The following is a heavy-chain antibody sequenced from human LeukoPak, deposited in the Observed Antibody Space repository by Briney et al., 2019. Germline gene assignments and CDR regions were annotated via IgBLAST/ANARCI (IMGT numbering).Heavy chain of an antibody. Sequence: GGSLRLSCAASGFTFSSYWMHWVRRAPGKGLEWVSAISGSGGSTYYADSVKGRFTISRDNSKNTLYLQMNGLRAEDTAVYYCAKREAAAGFDYWGQGTLVTVSS. CDR1: GFTFSSYW. J-gene: IGHJ4*02. V-gene: IGHV3-23*01. CDR3: AKREAAAGFDY. D-gene: IGHD6-13*01. CDR2: ISGSGGST.